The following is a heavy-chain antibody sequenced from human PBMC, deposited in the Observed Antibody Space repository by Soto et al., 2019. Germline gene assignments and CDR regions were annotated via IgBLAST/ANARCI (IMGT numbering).Heavy chain of an antibody. CDR1: GFTFSSYA. Sequence: QVQLVESGGGVVQPGRSLRLSCAASGFTFSSYAMHWVRQAPGKGLEWVAVISYDGSNKYYADSVKGRFTNSRDNSKNPLYLQMNSLRAEDTAVYYCAREKVGALDYWGQGTLVTVSS. V-gene: IGHV3-30-3*01. CDR3: AREKVGALDY. J-gene: IGHJ4*02. D-gene: IGHD1-26*01. CDR2: ISYDGSNK.